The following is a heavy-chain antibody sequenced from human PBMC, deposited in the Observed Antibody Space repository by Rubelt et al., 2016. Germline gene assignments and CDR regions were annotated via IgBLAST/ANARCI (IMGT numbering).Heavy chain of an antibody. Sequence: QLQLPESGPGLVKPSETLSLTCSVSGGSISSSTYYWGWIRQPPGKGLEWIGTISYTGRTYYNPSLKSRVTISINTSKNQFSLKLRSVTAADTAVYYCARDLHYDWNDGPLDYWGQGLLVTVSS. CDR3: ARDLHYDWNDGPLDY. CDR2: ISYTGRT. J-gene: IGHJ4*02. D-gene: IGHD1-20*01. V-gene: IGHV4-39*07. CDR1: GGSISSSTYY.